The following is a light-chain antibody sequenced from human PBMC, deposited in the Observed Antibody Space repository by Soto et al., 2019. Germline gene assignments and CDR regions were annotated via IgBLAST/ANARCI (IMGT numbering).Light chain of an antibody. J-gene: IGKJ5*01. CDR1: ESISMH. V-gene: IGKV1-39*01. CDR2: AAS. CDR3: QQSYSTPAIS. Sequence: IQMKQSPSSLFAFVGDRVTITCRASESISMHLNWYQQKPGKAPKLLIYAASSLQNGVPSRFSGGGTVTDFTLTISNLQPADFATYYWQQSYSTPAISCGQGTRLEI.